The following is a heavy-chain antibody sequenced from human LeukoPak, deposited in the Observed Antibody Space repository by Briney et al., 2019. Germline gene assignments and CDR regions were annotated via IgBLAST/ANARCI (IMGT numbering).Heavy chain of an antibody. J-gene: IGHJ4*02. V-gene: IGHV3-30*03. CDR1: VFTYSSYG. CDR2: ISYDGSNK. CDR3: AIPLEGITMIVPFDY. Sequence: PGRSLRLSCGASVFTYSSYGMLWVRQAPGKGLEWVAVISYDGSNKYYADSVKGRFTISRDNSKNTLYLQMNSLRAEDTAVYYCAIPLEGITMIVPFDYWGQGTLVTVSS. D-gene: IGHD3-22*01.